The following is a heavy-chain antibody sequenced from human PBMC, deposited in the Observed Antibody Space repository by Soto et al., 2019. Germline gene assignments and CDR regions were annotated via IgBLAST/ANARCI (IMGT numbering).Heavy chain of an antibody. Sequence: GGSLRRSCAASGFTFSSYGMSWVRQAPWEGLEWFSAISGSGGITYYADSVKGRFTISRDNPKNTLYLQMNSPRAGGTAVYYCEKPGYSYGSPRDYCGQVTLVTV. V-gene: IGHV3-23*01. J-gene: IGHJ4*02. CDR3: EKPGYSYGSPRDY. CDR1: GFTFSSYG. CDR2: ISGSGGIT. D-gene: IGHD5-18*01.